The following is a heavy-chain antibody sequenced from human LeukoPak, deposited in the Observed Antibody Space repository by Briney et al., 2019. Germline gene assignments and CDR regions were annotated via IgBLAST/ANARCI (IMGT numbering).Heavy chain of an antibody. D-gene: IGHD3-9*01. CDR3: ARGLVGDILTGYYNSPDFDY. Sequence: SETLSLTCAVYGGSFSGYYWSWIRQPPGKGLEWIGEINHSGSTNYNPSLKSRVTISVDTSKNQFSLKLSSVTAADTAVYYCARGLVGDILTGYYNSPDFDYWGQGTLVTVSS. CDR2: INHSGST. CDR1: GGSFSGYY. J-gene: IGHJ4*02. V-gene: IGHV4-34*01.